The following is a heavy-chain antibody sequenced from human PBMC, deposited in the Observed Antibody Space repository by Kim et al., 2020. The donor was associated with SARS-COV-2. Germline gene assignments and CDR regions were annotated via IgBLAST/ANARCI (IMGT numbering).Heavy chain of an antibody. CDR3: ARGWFGQVGDY. CDR2: ITVSSTHI. Sequence: GSLKISCAASGFTFNTYTMDWVRQAPGKGLEWVSSITVSSTHIYYADSVKGRFTISRDNARNSVYLQMNSLRVDDTAVYYCARGWFGQVGDYWGQGTRVTVSS. CDR1: GFTFNTYT. D-gene: IGHD3-10*01. V-gene: IGHV3-21*01. J-gene: IGHJ4*02.